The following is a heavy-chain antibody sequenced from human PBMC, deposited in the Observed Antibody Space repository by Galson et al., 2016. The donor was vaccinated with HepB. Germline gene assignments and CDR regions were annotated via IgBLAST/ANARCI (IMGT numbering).Heavy chain of an antibody. D-gene: IGHD1-26*01. J-gene: IGHJ6*03. Sequence: SETLSLTCTVSGASMSRYYWSWIRQPPGKGLEWIGYMYYSGSANYNPSLKSRVAISVDTSKNQFSLRLRSVTAADTALYYCAGASYSGTVGVYYYYVDVWGKGTTVTVSS. CDR2: MYYSGSA. V-gene: IGHV4-59*01. CDR1: GASMSRYY. CDR3: AGASYSGTVGVYYYYVDV.